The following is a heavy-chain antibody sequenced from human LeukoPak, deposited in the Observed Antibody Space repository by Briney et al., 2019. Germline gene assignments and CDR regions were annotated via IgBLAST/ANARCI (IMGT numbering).Heavy chain of an antibody. CDR1: GGSISSSSYY. J-gene: IGHJ4*02. Sequence: SETLSLTCTVSGGSISSSSYYWGWIRQPPGKGLEWIGSIYYSGSTYYNPSLKSRVTITVDTSKNQFSLKLSSVTAADTAVYYCARREWELRGVDYWGQGTLVTVSS. CDR3: ARREWELRGVDY. D-gene: IGHD1-26*01. V-gene: IGHV4-39*01. CDR2: IYYSGST.